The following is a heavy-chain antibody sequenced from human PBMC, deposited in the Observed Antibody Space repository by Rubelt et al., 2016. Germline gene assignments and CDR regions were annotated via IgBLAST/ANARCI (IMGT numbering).Heavy chain of an antibody. CDR1: GFTFSSYG. CDR3: SVHGGTSAG. Sequence: EVQLLESGGGLVQPGGSLRLSCAASGFTFSSYGMSWVRQAPGKGLEWVSDLRGDGRTFYANSVKGRFIISRDNSKNTLYLQLNSLGAEATSVYYCSVHGGTSAGWGQGTLVTVTS. D-gene: IGHD5-24*01. J-gene: IGHJ4*02. CDR2: LRGDGRT. V-gene: IGHV3-23*01.